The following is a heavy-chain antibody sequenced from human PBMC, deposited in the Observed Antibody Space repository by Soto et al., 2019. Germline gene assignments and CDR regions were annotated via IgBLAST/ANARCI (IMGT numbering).Heavy chain of an antibody. V-gene: IGHV1-3*01. CDR3: AIFSDTWIRLAYFDY. J-gene: IGHJ4*02. CDR2: INAGNGNT. CDR1: GYTFTRYA. D-gene: IGHD3-3*02. Sequence: ASVKVSCKASGYTFTRYAMHWVRQAPGQRLEWMGWINAGNGNTKYSQKFQGRVTITRDASASTAYMELSSLRSEDTAVYYCAIFSDTWIRLAYFDYLGQGTLVSVS.